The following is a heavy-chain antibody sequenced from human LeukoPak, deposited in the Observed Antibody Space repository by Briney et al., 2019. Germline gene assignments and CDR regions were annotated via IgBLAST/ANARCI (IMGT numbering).Heavy chain of an antibody. CDR2: ISYDGSNK. D-gene: IGHD4-17*01. CDR3: AKDPSSKGVTKIGYYYYYGMDV. V-gene: IGHV3-30*18. CDR1: GFTFSSYG. Sequence: GGSLRLSCAAPGFTFSSYGMHWVRQAPGKGLEWVAVISYDGSNKYYADSVKGRFTISRDNSKNTLYLQMNSLRAEDTAVYYCAKDPSSKGVTKIGYYYYYGMDVWGQGTTVTVSS. J-gene: IGHJ6*02.